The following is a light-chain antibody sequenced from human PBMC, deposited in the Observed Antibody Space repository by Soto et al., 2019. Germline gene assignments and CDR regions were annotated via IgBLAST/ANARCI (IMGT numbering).Light chain of an antibody. J-gene: IGKJ5*01. CDR3: QQSYSKPRIT. V-gene: IGKV1-5*01. CDR1: QSISSW. CDR2: DAS. Sequence: DIQMTQSPSTLSASVGDRVTITCRASQSISSWLAWYQQKPGKAPKLLIYDASSLESGVPSRFSGSGSGTEFTLTITSLQPEDFATYYCQQSYSKPRITFGQGTRLEIK.